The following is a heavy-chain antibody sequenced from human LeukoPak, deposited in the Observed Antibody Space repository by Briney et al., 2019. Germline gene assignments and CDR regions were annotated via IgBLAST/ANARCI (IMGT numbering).Heavy chain of an antibody. V-gene: IGHV3-30*04. D-gene: IGHD5-18*01. CDR1: GFTFSSYS. J-gene: IGHJ4*02. CDR3: AGLDTALVFDYFDY. Sequence: GGSLRLSCAASGFTFSSYSMHWVRQAPGKGLEWVAVISYDGSSKYYADSVKGRFTISRDNFMNTLYLQMNSLRPEDTAVYYCAGLDTALVFDYFDYWGLGTLVTVSS. CDR2: ISYDGSSK.